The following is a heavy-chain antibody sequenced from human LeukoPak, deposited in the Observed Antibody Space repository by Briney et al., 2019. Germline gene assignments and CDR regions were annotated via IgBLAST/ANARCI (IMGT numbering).Heavy chain of an antibody. CDR1: GFTFSNYW. J-gene: IGHJ4*02. D-gene: IGHD6-6*01. V-gene: IGHV3-74*01. Sequence: GGSLRLSCVASGFTFSNYWMHLGRQAPGKGLVWVSRINPDGGVTNYADSVKGRFTISRDNSKNTLYLQMNSLRAEDTAVYYCARGQYSSSWMGDYWGQGTLVTVSS. CDR3: ARGQYSSSWMGDY. CDR2: INPDGGVT.